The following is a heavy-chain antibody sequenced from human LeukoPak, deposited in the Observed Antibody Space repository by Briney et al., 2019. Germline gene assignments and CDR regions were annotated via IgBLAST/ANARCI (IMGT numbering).Heavy chain of an antibody. CDR3: ASYDFWSGYLVDDAFDI. V-gene: IGHV3-21*01. J-gene: IGHJ3*02. CDR2: ISSSSSSYI. CDR1: GFTFSSYS. D-gene: IGHD3-3*01. Sequence: PGGSLRLSCAASGFTFSSYSMNWVRQAPGKGLEWVSSISSSSSSYIYYADSVKGRFTISRDNAKNSLYLQMNSLRAEDTAVYYCASYDFWSGYLVDDAFDIWGQGTMVTVSS.